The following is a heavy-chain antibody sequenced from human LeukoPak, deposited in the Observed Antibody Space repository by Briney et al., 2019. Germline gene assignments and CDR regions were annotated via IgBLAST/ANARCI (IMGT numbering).Heavy chain of an antibody. V-gene: IGHV3-7*03. J-gene: IGHJ4*02. D-gene: IGHD3-16*02. CDR1: GGSIRSSYYY. CDR2: IKQDGSEK. CDR3: AREGLRLGELSFDY. Sequence: ETLSLTCTVSGGSIRSSYYYWGWVRQAPGKGLEWVANIKQDGSEKYYVDSVKGRFTISRDNAKNSLYLQMNSLRAEDTAVYYCAREGLRLGELSFDYWGQGTLVTVSS.